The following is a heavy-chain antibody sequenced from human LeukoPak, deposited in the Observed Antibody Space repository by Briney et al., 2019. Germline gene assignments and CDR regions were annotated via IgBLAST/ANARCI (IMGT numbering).Heavy chain of an antibody. CDR3: ARAHSSGWYVAPFVDFDY. V-gene: IGHV1-8*01. D-gene: IGHD6-19*01. CDR2: MNPNSGNT. CDR1: GYTFTSYD. J-gene: IGHJ4*02. Sequence: ASVKVSCKASGYTFTSYDINWVRQATGQGLEWMGWMNPNSGNTGYAQKFQGRVTTTRNTSISTAYMELSSLRSEDTAVYYCARAHSSGWYVAPFVDFDYWGQGTLVTVSS.